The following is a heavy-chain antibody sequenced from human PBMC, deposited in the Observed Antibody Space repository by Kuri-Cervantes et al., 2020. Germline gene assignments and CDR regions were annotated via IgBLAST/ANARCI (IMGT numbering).Heavy chain of an antibody. D-gene: IGHD6-13*01. CDR2: IIPIFGTA. Sequence: SVKVSCKASGYSFTNYYMHWVRQAPGQGLEWMGGIIPIFGTANYAQKFQDRVTITTDESTSTAYMELSSLRSEDTAVYYCARSLDSSSWTSCWYWGQGTLVTVSS. V-gene: IGHV1-69*05. CDR3: ARSLDSSSWTSCWY. CDR1: GYSFTNYY. J-gene: IGHJ4*02.